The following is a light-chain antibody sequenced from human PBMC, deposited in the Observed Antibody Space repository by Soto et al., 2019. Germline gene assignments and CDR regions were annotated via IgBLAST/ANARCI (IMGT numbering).Light chain of an antibody. CDR1: QTVTSSY. CDR3: HQYGSSPQT. Sequence: ENVLTQSPGTRSLSPGERDTLPCTASQTVTSSYLAWGQQKPGQAPGLLIYGASSRATGIPDRFSGSGSGTDFTLTISRLEPEDVAVYYCHQYGSSPQTFGQGTKVDIK. V-gene: IGKV3-20*01. J-gene: IGKJ1*01. CDR2: GAS.